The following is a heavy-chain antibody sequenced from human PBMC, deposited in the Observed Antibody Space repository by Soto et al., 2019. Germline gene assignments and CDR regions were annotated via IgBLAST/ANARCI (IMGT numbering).Heavy chain of an antibody. Sequence: ASVKASCKASGYTFTSYAMHWVRQAPGQRLEWMGWINAGNGNTKYSQKFQGRVTITRDTSASTAYMELSSLRSEDTAVYYCTYNWNDRDAFDIWGQGTMVTVSS. CDR3: TYNWNDRDAFDI. CDR1: GYTFTSYA. V-gene: IGHV1-3*01. CDR2: INAGNGNT. J-gene: IGHJ3*02. D-gene: IGHD1-20*01.